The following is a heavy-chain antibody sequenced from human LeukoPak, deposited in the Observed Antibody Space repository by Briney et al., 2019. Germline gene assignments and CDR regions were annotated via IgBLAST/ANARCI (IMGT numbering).Heavy chain of an antibody. V-gene: IGHV1-46*01. CDR1: GYTFIGYY. J-gene: IGHJ5*02. CDR2: IDPSGGRT. D-gene: IGHD6-13*01. CDR3: ARDRTPAASPNWFDP. Sequence: GASVKVSCKASGYTFIGYYIYWVRQAPGQGLEWVGVIDPSGGRTTYAQNFQGRVSMTRDTSTTTVYMELSSLRSEDTAVYYCARDRTPAASPNWFDPWGQGTLVTVSS.